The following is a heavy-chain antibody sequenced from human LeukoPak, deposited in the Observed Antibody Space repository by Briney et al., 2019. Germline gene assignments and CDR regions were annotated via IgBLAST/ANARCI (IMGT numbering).Heavy chain of an antibody. D-gene: IGHD3-16*01. Sequence: GGSLRLSCAASGFTFSSYWMSWVRQAPGKGLEWVANIKQDGSEKYYVDSVKGRFTIYRDNAKNSLYLQMNSLRAEDTAVYYRARARGVLRGLRGCYNGMDFWGQGPTVTVSS. J-gene: IGHJ6*02. V-gene: IGHV3-7*01. CDR3: ARARGVLRGLRGCYNGMDF. CDR2: IKQDGSEK. CDR1: GFTFSSYW.